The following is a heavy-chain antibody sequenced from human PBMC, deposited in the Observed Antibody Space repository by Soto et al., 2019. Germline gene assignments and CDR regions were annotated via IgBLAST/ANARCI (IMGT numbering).Heavy chain of an antibody. J-gene: IGHJ5*02. D-gene: IGHD3-16*02. CDR2: IYYSGST. CDR1: GGSISSYG. Sequence: PSETLSLTCTVSGGSISSYGWSWIRQPPGKGLEWIGYIYYSGSTNYNPSLKSRVTISVDTSKNQFSLKLSSVTAADTAVYYCARAASYYDYVWGNYRPQNWFDPWGQGTLVTVSS. CDR3: ARAASYYDYVWGNYRPQNWFDP. V-gene: IGHV4-59*01.